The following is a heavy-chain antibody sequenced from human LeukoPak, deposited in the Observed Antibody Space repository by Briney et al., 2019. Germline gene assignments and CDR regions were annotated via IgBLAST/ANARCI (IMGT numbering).Heavy chain of an antibody. CDR3: ARAYCSSTSCYVGEYFQH. V-gene: IGHV3-30-3*01. CDR1: GFTFSSYA. Sequence: PGGSLRLSCAASGFTFSSYAMHWARQAPGKGLEWVAVISYDGSNKYYADSVKGRFTISRDNSQNTLYLQMNSLRAEDTAVYYCARAYCSSTSCYVGEYFQHWGQGTLVTVSS. CDR2: ISYDGSNK. D-gene: IGHD2-2*01. J-gene: IGHJ1*01.